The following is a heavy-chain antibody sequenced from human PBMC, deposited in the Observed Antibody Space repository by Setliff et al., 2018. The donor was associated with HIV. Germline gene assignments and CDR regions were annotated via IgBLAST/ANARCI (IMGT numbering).Heavy chain of an antibody. J-gene: IGHJ3*01. D-gene: IGHD2-2*02. CDR2: IHHSGST. Sequence: LSLTCAVSGYSISSGYYWGWIRQPPGKGLEWIGSIHHSGSTYYNPSLKSRVTISVDTSKNQLSLKLSSVTAADTAVYYCARDTHYCSSTSCYSPRDAFDVWGQGTMVTVSS. CDR3: ARDTHYCSSTSCYSPRDAFDV. V-gene: IGHV4-38-2*02. CDR1: GYSISSGYY.